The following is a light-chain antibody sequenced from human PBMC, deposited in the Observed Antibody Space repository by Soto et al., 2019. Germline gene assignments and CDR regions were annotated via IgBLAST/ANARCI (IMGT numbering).Light chain of an antibody. V-gene: IGKV3-15*01. CDR2: GAS. J-gene: IGKJ5*01. CDR3: QQYNNWPPIT. Sequence: EIVLTQSPATLSVSPGERATLSCRASQSVSSYLAWYQQKPGQAPRLLIYGASTRATGIPARFSGSGSGTEFTLTISSLQSEDFAVYFCQQYNNWPPITFGQGTRLENK. CDR1: QSVSSY.